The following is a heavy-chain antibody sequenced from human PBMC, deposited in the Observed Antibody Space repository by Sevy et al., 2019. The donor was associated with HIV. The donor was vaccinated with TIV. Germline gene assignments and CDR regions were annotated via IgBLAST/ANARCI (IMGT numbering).Heavy chain of an antibody. Sequence: SETLSLTCAVYGGSFSGYYWTWIRQPPGKGLEWIGEIMPGGITNYNPSLKSRVTISIDTSKNQFSLKVKSVTAADTAIYYCARGQWEQPFWGQGTQVTVSS. CDR3: ARGQWEQPF. D-gene: IGHD1-26*01. CDR2: IMPGGIT. CDR1: GGSFSGYY. J-gene: IGHJ4*02. V-gene: IGHV4-34*01.